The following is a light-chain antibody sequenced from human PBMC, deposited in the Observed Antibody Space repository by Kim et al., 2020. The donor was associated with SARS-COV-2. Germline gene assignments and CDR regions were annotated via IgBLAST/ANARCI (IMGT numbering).Light chain of an antibody. Sequence: SYELTQPPSVSVSLGQTASITCSGDKLGSKYVCWYQQRPGQSPLLVIYEDDKRPSGIPERFSGSNSGGTATLTISGTQSLDEADYYCQALDSTTVVFGGGTQLTVL. CDR2: EDD. CDR3: QALDSTTVV. CDR1: KLGSKY. J-gene: IGLJ2*01. V-gene: IGLV3-1*01.